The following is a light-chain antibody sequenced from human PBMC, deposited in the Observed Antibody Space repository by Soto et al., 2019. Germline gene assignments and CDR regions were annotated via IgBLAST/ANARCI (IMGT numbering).Light chain of an antibody. J-gene: IGLJ1*01. CDR1: SSDVGAYYP. V-gene: IGLV2-14*01. CDR3: SSYTSGSSHYV. Sequence: QSALTQPASVSGSPGQSITISCTGTSSDVGAYYPVSWYQHHPGKDPKLIIYAVTNRPSGVSTRFSGSKSGNTASLTISGLHAEDEADYHCSSYTSGSSHYVFGTGTKVTVL. CDR2: AVT.